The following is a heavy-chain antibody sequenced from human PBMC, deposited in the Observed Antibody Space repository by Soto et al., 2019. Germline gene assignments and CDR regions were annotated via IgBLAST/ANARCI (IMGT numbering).Heavy chain of an antibody. CDR3: AKRRGAGGHFDY. Sequence: LSCASSGFTFSSYAVGWVRQGPGKGLEWVAVVSIGGSTHYADSVRGRFTISRDNSNNTLSLQMNSLTAEDTAVYFCAKRRGAGGHFDYWGQGALLTVYS. D-gene: IGHD2-15*01. V-gene: IGHV3-23*01. CDR2: VSIGGST. J-gene: IGHJ4*02. CDR1: GFTFSSYA.